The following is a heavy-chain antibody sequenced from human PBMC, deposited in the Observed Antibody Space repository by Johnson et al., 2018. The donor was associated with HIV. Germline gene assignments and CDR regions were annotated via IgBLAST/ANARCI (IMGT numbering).Heavy chain of an antibody. CDR1: GFTFSSYA. CDR2: ISGSGGST. Sequence: MQLVESGGGLVQPGGSLRLSCAASGFTFSSYAMSWVRQAPGKGLEWVSAISGSGGSTYYADSVKGRFTISRDNSKNTLYLQMNSLRVEDTAMYYCARGPILEWLSGDGFDMWGQGTMVTV. CDR3: ARGPILEWLSGDGFDM. J-gene: IGHJ3*02. V-gene: IGHV3-23*04. D-gene: IGHD3-3*01.